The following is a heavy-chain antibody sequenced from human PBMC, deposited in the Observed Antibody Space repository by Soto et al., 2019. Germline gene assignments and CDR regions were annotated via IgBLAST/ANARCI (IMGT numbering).Heavy chain of an antibody. CDR1: GGSFSGYY. D-gene: IGHD2-2*02. CDR2: TNHSGST. Sequence: SETLSLTCAVYGGSFSGYYWSWIRQPPGKGLEWIGETNHSGSTNYNPSLKSRVTISVDTSKNQFSLKLSSVTAADTAVYYCARVYCSSTSCYRGGNWFDPWGQGTLVTVSS. V-gene: IGHV4-34*01. CDR3: ARVYCSSTSCYRGGNWFDP. J-gene: IGHJ5*02.